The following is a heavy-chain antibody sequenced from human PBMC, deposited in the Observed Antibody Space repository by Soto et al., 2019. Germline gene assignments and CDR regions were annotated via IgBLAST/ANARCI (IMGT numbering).Heavy chain of an antibody. J-gene: IGHJ4*02. CDR2: INHSGST. CDR1: GGSFSGYY. D-gene: IGHD3-10*01. Sequence: QVQLQQWGAGLLKPSETLSLTCAVYGGSFSGYYWSWIRQPPGKGLEWIGKINHSGSTNYNPSLKSRVTISVDTSKNQFSLKLSSVTAADTAVYYCARVTGITMVRGALDYWGQGTLVTVSS. CDR3: ARVTGITMVRGALDY. V-gene: IGHV4-34*01.